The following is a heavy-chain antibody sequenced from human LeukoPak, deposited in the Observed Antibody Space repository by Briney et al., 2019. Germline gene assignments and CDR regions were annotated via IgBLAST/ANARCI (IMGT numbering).Heavy chain of an antibody. J-gene: IGHJ4*02. D-gene: IGHD1-26*01. Sequence: PGGSLRLSCAASGFTFNSYWMSWVRQAPGKGLEWVANIKQDGSEKYYVDSVKGRFTISRDNAKNSLFLQMNRLRAEDTAVYFCAREGSQSASGTYPGNDWGQGTLVTVSS. CDR1: GFTFNSYW. CDR2: IKQDGSEK. CDR3: AREGSQSASGTYPGND. V-gene: IGHV3-7*01.